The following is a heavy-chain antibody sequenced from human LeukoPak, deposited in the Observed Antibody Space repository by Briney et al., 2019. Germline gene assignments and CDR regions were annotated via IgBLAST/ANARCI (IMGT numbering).Heavy chain of an antibody. V-gene: IGHV3-21*01. CDR1: GFTFSTYS. J-gene: IGHJ3*02. CDR3: AREYGSRRGLWAFDI. CDR2: SSSSSRYI. D-gene: IGHD3-10*01. Sequence: GGSLRLSCAASGFTFSTYSMNWVRQAPGKGLEWVSSSSSSSRYIYYADSVKGRFTISRYNAKNSLYLQMNSLRAEDTAVYYCAREYGSRRGLWAFDIWGHGTMVTVSS.